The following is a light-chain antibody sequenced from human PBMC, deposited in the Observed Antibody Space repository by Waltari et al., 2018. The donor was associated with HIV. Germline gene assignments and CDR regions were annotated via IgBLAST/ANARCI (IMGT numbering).Light chain of an antibody. CDR2: KDT. Sequence: SYELTQPPSVSVSPGQTARITCSGDALPKQFAYWYQQRPGQAPVLVIFKDTERPSGSPERFSGSSSGTTVTLTISGVQADDEADYHCCSYAGSYSYVFGTGTQVTVL. CDR1: ALPKQF. J-gene: IGLJ1*01. V-gene: IGLV3-25*03. CDR3: CSYAGSYSYV.